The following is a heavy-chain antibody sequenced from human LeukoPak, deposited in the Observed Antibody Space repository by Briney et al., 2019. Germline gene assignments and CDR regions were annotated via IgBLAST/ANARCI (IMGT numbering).Heavy chain of an antibody. V-gene: IGHV1-69*04. J-gene: IGHJ4*02. Sequence: ASVKVSCKASGGTFSSYAISWVRQAPGQGLERMGRIIPIFGIANYAQKFQGRVTITADKSTSTAYMELSSLRSEDTAVYYCATPSGGSRRYFDYWGQGTLVTVSS. D-gene: IGHD3-16*01. CDR2: IIPIFGIA. CDR1: GGTFSSYA. CDR3: ATPSGGSRRYFDY.